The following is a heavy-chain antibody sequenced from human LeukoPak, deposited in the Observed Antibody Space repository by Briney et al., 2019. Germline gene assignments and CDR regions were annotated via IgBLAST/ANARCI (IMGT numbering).Heavy chain of an antibody. CDR1: GFTVSSNY. Sequence: PGGSLRLSCAASGFTVSSNYMSWVRQTPGKGLEWVSVLYSGGSTYYADSVKGRFTISRDNSKNTRYLQMKSLGAEDTAVYYCARLSGSYAFGIWGQGTMVTVSS. J-gene: IGHJ3*02. CDR2: LYSGGST. D-gene: IGHD1-26*01. CDR3: ARLSGSYAFGI. V-gene: IGHV3-53*01.